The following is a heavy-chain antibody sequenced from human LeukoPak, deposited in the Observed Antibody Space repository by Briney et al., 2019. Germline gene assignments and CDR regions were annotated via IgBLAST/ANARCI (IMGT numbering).Heavy chain of an antibody. CDR2: MNPNSGNT. CDR1: GYTFTSYD. CDR3: ARGIAAAGTPLEFDY. V-gene: IGHV1-8*01. D-gene: IGHD6-13*01. J-gene: IGHJ4*02. Sequence: ASVKVSCKASGYTFTSYDINWVRQATGQGLEWMGWMNPNSGNTGYAQKFQGRVTMTRNTSISTAYMELSSLRSEDTAVYHCARGIAAAGTPLEFDYWGQGTLVTVSS.